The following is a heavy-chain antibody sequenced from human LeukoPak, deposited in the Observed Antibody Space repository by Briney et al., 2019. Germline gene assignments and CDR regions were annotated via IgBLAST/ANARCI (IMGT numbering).Heavy chain of an antibody. J-gene: IGHJ4*02. Sequence: PWASVKVSCKASGYTFTAYYIQWVRQAPGQGLEWMGLIDPSVGSTSNAQKFQGRITMTRDTSTSTVFMELTSLTSEDTAAYYCARNSGSGLDHWGQGALVTVSS. CDR3: ARNSGSGLDH. CDR1: GYTFTAYY. CDR2: IDPSVGST. V-gene: IGHV1-46*01. D-gene: IGHD1-26*01.